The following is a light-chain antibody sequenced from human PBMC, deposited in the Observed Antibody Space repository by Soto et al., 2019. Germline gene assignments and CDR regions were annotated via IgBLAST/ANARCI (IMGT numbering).Light chain of an antibody. J-gene: IGKJ1*01. CDR1: QSLRSSY. CDR2: GSS. Sequence: ELLLTQSPGTLSLSPGERATHSCRASQSLRSSYLAWYQQKPGQSPSLLVYGSSSRATVIPDRFSGSGSGTDFTLTISRLEPEDFAAYYCQQYDSSPRTFGQGTKVDIK. CDR3: QQYDSSPRT. V-gene: IGKV3-20*01.